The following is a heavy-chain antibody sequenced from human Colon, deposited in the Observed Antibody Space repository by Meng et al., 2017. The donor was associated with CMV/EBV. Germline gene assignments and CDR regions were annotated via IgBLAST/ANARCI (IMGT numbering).Heavy chain of an antibody. J-gene: IGHJ4*02. D-gene: IGHD4-17*01. CDR2: IRFDGSHI. CDR3: AGVAYDYGDRHFAY. CDR1: GFSFNTYG. Sequence: GGSLRLSCVASGFSFNTYGMHWVRQAPGKGLEWVAFIRFDGSHILYGDSVKGRLTISRDNSKNTLFLEINSLRVEDTAVYYCAGVAYDYGDRHFAYWGQGALVTVSS. V-gene: IGHV3-30*02.